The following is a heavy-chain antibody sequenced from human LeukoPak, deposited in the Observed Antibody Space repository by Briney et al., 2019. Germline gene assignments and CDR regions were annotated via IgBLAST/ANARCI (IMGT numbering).Heavy chain of an antibody. D-gene: IGHD3-10*01. Sequence: GGSLRLSCAASGFTFSDYYMSWIRQAPGKGLEWVSYISSSGSTIYYADSLKGRFTISRDNAKNSLYLQMNSLRAEDTAVYYCARARYYGSGTYACFDYWGQGTLVTVSS. CDR2: ISSSGSTI. CDR3: ARARYYGSGTYACFDY. CDR1: GFTFSDYY. V-gene: IGHV3-11*04. J-gene: IGHJ4*02.